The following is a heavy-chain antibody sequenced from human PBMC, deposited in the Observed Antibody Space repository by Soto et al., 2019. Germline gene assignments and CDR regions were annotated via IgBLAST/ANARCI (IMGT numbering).Heavy chain of an antibody. CDR3: ARGYNWKAQTFDE. V-gene: IGHV4-59*01. CDR2: IYYSGST. J-gene: IGHJ4*02. D-gene: IGHD1-20*01. CDR1: GGSISSYY. Sequence: PSETLSLTCTVSGGSISSYYWSWIRQPPGKGLEWIGYIYYSGSTNYNPSLKSRVTISVDTSKNQFSLKLSSVTAADTAVYYCARGYNWKAQTFDEWGQGTLVPVSS.